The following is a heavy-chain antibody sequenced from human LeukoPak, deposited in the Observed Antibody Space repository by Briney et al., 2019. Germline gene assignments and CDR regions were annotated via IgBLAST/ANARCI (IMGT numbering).Heavy chain of an antibody. Sequence: SETLSLTCAVYGGSFSGYYWSWIRQPPGKGLEWIGEINHSGSTNYNPSLKSRVTISVDTSKNQFSLKLSSVTAADTAVYYCARTAAARRSAFDIWGQGTMVTVSS. CDR2: INHSGST. V-gene: IGHV4-34*01. CDR1: GGSFSGYY. D-gene: IGHD6-13*01. CDR3: ARTAAARRSAFDI. J-gene: IGHJ3*02.